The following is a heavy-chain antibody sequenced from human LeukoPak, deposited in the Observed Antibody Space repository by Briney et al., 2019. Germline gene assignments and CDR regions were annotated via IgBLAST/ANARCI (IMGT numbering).Heavy chain of an antibody. CDR2: ISTGSNHI. CDR3: ASVYY. Sequence: GGSLRLSCAASGFTFSSYSMNWVRQAPGKGLEWVSSISTGSNHIHYADSVKGRFTISRDNAKNSLYLQVNSLRAEDTAVYYCASVYYWGQGTLVTVSS. J-gene: IGHJ4*02. D-gene: IGHD2-8*01. V-gene: IGHV3-21*01. CDR1: GFTFSSYS.